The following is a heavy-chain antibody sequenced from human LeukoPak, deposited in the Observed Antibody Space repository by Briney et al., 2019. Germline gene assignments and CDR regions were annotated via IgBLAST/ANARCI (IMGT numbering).Heavy chain of an antibody. CDR2: IKQDGSEK. CDR3: ARDYRGGTWFAP. CDR1: GFTFSSYW. Sequence: PGGSLRLSCAPSGFTFSSYWMSWVRQAPGKGLEWVANIKQDGSEKYYVDSVKGRFTISRDNAQNSLYLQMNSLRAEDTAVYYCARDYRGGTWFAPWGQGTLVTVSS. D-gene: IGHD3-16*01. J-gene: IGHJ5*02. V-gene: IGHV3-7*01.